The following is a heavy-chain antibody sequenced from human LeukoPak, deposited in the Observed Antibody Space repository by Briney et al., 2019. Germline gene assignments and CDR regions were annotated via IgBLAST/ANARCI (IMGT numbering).Heavy chain of an antibody. V-gene: IGHV3-20*04. CDR1: GFTFDDYG. CDR3: ARDTYYYDSSGYNQDS. Sequence: TGGSLRLSCAASGFTFDDYGMSWVRQAPGKGLEWVSGINWNGGSTGYADSVKGRFTISRDNAKNSLYLQMNSLRAEDTAVYYCARDTYYYDSSGYNQDSWGQGTLVTVSS. CDR2: INWNGGST. J-gene: IGHJ5*02. D-gene: IGHD3-22*01.